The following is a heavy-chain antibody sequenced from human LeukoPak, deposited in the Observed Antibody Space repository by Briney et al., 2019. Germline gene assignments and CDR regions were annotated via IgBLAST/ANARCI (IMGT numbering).Heavy chain of an antibody. D-gene: IGHD2-2*01. J-gene: IGHJ5*02. CDR1: GFTFSSCG. CDR2: LSYHGSNA. Sequence: GTSLRLSCIASGFTFSSCGMHWVRQAPGKGLEWVAALSYHGSNAYYAHSVKGRFTISRDNSKNTLYLQMNSLRAEDTAVYYCAKLSLYCSSASCLNWFDPGGQGTLVTVSS. V-gene: IGHV3-30*18. CDR3: AKLSLYCSSASCLNWFDP.